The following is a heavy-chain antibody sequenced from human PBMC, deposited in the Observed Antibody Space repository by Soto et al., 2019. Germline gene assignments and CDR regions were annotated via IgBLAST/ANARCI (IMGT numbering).Heavy chain of an antibody. Sequence: GGSLRLSCAASGFTFSSYDMIWVRQAPGKGLEWVASIKQGGGDKYYLGNVKGRFTVSRDDAESSLSLQLNSLRADDTAIYYCARARFRGMDVWGQGTTVTVPS. D-gene: IGHD3-3*01. CDR1: GFTFSSYD. J-gene: IGHJ6*02. V-gene: IGHV3-7*01. CDR2: IKQGGGDK. CDR3: ARARFRGMDV.